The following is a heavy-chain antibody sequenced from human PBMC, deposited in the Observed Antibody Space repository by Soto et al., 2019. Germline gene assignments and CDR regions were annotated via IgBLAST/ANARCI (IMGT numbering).Heavy chain of an antibody. CDR2: INPNSGDT. Sequence: ASVKVSCKASGYTFTGYYVHWVRQAPGQGLEWMGWINPNSGDTYLAQRFQGRVTMNRDTSIGTAYMELRGLTSDDTAEYYCAKGGAIVAAGTRVYLYNAMDVWGQVTTVTVSS. D-gene: IGHD1-26*01. J-gene: IGHJ6*02. V-gene: IGHV1-2*02. CDR1: GYTFTGYY. CDR3: AKGGAIVAAGTRVYLYNAMDV.